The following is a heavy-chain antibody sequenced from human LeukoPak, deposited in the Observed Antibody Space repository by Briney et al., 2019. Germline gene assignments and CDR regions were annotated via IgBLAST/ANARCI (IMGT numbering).Heavy chain of an antibody. Sequence: SETLSLTCTVYGGSISSYYWSWIRQPAGKGLEWIGRIYTSGSTNYNPSLKSRVTMSVDTSKNQFSLKLSSVTAADTAVYYCARDPKIRPTYYYYMDVWGKGTTVTVSS. D-gene: IGHD1-1*01. CDR1: GGSISSYY. J-gene: IGHJ6*03. V-gene: IGHV4-4*07. CDR2: IYTSGST. CDR3: ARDPKIRPTYYYYMDV.